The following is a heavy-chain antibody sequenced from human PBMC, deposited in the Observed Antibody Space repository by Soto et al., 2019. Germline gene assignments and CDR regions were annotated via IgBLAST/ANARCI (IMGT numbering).Heavy chain of an antibody. CDR1: GDSFSVFCFSDSY. CDR2: INYEGDS. V-gene: IGHV4-34*01. Sequence: SETLSLTCTVSGDSFSVFCFSDSYWGCIRQAPGKGLEWIGEINYEGDSNQNVSLKSRGSLIVDTSKNQFALQLRSVTAADTAVYYCVIVGSTMDATDKHYFDPVGPGPLVT. J-gene: IGHJ4*02. CDR3: VIVGSTMDATDKHYFDP. D-gene: IGHD1-1*01.